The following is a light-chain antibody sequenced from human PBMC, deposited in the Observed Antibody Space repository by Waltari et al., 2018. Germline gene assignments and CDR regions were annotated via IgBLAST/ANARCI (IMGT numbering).Light chain of an antibody. Sequence: DIVMTQSPDSLAVSLGERATINCESSQSVLYSSNNKNYLAWYQQKPGQPPKLLIYWASTRESGVPDRFSVSGSGTEFTLTINSLQAEDVGVYYCQQYYNTPRTFGQGP. CDR2: WAS. J-gene: IGKJ1*01. CDR3: QQYYNTPRT. CDR1: QSVLYSSNNKNY. V-gene: IGKV4-1*01.